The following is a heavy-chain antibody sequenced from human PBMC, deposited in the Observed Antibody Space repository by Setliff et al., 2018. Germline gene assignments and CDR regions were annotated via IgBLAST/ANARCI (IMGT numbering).Heavy chain of an antibody. D-gene: IGHD1-20*01. J-gene: IGHJ5*02. V-gene: IGHV1-3*01. CDR1: GYTFSSYS. CDR2: INAANENT. CDR3: ARYNWNTNWFDP. Sequence: VASVKVSCKASGYTFSSYSMHWVRQAPGQRLGWMGWINAANENTQYSKKFQGRLTITRDTSANTAYMELSSLRSEDTALYYCARYNWNTNWFDPWGQGTLVTVSS.